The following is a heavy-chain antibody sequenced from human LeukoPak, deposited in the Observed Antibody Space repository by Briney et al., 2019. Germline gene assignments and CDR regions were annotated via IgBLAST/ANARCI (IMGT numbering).Heavy chain of an antibody. D-gene: IGHD3-10*01. V-gene: IGHV3-53*01. J-gene: IGHJ4*02. Sequence: GGSLRLSCAVSGFNVSANYMSWVRQVPGKGLEWVSVIYSSGIKEYADSVKGRLTISRDNSKNTLDLQMTSLRADDTAVYYCARSPHGLWFGGGAFDYWGQGILVTVSS. CDR3: ARSPHGLWFGGGAFDY. CDR2: IYSSGIK. CDR1: GFNVSANY.